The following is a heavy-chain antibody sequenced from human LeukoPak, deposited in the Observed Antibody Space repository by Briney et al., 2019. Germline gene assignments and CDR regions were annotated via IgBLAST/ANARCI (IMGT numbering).Heavy chain of an antibody. J-gene: IGHJ4*02. CDR2: ISPYNGNT. V-gene: IGHV1-18*01. D-gene: IGHD4-17*01. Sequence: ASVRVSCKASGYTSTNYGITWVRHAPGQRIEWMGCISPYNGNTNYAQKVQGRVTMTTDTSTSTAYMELRSLRSDDTAVYYCATEGGWGPTDYGDHVFWGQGTLVTVSS. CDR1: GYTSTNYG. CDR3: ATEGGWGPTDYGDHVF.